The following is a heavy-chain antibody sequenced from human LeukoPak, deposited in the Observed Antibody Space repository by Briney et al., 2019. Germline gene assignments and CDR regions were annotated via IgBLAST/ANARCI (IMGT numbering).Heavy chain of an antibody. CDR1: GFTFSSYW. CDR2: INSEDSIT. D-gene: IGHD3-22*01. CDR3: ARGGPYYYDNSGSYYFDY. Sequence: GGSLRLSCAASGFTFSSYWMHWVCQAPGKGLVWVSHINSEDSITKYADSVKGRFTISRDNAKNTLYLQMNSLRAEDTAVYYCARGGPYYYDNSGSYYFDYWGQGALVTVSS. V-gene: IGHV3-74*01. J-gene: IGHJ4*02.